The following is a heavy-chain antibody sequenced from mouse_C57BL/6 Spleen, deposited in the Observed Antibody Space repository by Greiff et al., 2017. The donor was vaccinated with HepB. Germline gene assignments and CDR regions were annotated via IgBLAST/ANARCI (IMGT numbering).Heavy chain of an antibody. V-gene: IGHV1-64*01. CDR2: IHPNSGST. J-gene: IGHJ1*03. D-gene: IGHD2-3*01. CDR3: AKEGDDGYYEYFDV. Sequence: VQLQQPGAELVKPGASVKLSCKASGYTFTSYWMHWVKQRPGQGLEWIGMIHPNSGSTNYNEKFKSKATLTVDKSSSTAYMQLSSLTSEDSAVYYCAKEGDDGYYEYFDVWGTGTTVTVSS. CDR1: GYTFTSYW.